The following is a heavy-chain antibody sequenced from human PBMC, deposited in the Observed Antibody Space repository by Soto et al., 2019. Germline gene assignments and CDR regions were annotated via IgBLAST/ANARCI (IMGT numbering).Heavy chain of an antibody. V-gene: IGHV1-69*13. J-gene: IGHJ5*02. CDR1: GGTFSSYA. CDR2: IIPIFGTA. CDR3: ARAEWDSSGYYPNWFDP. D-gene: IGHD3-22*01. Sequence: GASVKVSCKASGGTFSSYAISWVRQAPGQGLEWMGGIIPIFGTANYAQKFQGRVTITADESTSTAYMELSSLRSEDTAVYYCARAEWDSSGYYPNWFDPWGQGTLVTVSS.